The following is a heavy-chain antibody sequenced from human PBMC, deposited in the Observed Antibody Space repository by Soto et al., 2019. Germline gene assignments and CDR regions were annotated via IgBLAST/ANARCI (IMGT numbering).Heavy chain of an antibody. CDR1: GFTFSSYA. CDR2: ISYDGSNK. D-gene: IGHD6-6*01. J-gene: IGHJ6*02. CDR3: ARDNQSIAARYGMDV. V-gene: IGHV3-30-3*01. Sequence: GGSLRLSCAASGFTFSSYAMHWVRQAPGKGLEWVAVISYDGSNKYYADSVKGRFTISRDNSKNTLYLQMNSLRAEDTAVYYCARDNQSIAARYGMDVWGQGTTVTVSS.